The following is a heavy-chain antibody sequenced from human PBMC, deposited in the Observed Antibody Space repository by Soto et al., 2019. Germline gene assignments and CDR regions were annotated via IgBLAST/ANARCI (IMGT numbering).Heavy chain of an antibody. CDR2: IYHSGNT. CDR1: GGSISSGDYS. D-gene: IGHD3-22*01. Sequence: SETLSLTCGVSGGSISSGDYSWSWIRQSPRKGLEWIGHIYHSGNTYYNPSLKSRVTISVDRSKNRFSLKLSSVTAADTAVYYCARANYYDSSGYFGPLDYWGQGTLVTVSS. CDR3: ARANYYDSSGYFGPLDY. J-gene: IGHJ4*02. V-gene: IGHV4-30-2*06.